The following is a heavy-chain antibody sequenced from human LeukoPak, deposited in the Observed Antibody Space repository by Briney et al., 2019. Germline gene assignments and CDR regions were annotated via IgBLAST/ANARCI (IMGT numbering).Heavy chain of an antibody. CDR2: ISSSSSTI. CDR1: GFTFSYYS. CDR3: ARYCSGGSCYSAGFDY. J-gene: IGHJ4*02. D-gene: IGHD2-15*01. V-gene: IGHV3-48*04. Sequence: GGSLRLSCAASGFTFSYYSMNWVRQAPGKGLEWVTYISSSSSTIYYADSVKGRFTISRDNAKNSLYLQMNSLRAEDTAVYYCARYCSGGSCYSAGFDYWGQGTLVTVSS.